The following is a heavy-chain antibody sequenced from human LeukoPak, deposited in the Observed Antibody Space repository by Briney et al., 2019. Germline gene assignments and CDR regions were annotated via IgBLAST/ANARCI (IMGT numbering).Heavy chain of an antibody. CDR1: GFTFSSYG. CDR3: ARRAGAYSHPYDY. Sequence: GGTLRLSCGASGFTFSSYGMTWVRQAPGKGLEWVSAISGSGGSTYYADSVKGRFTISRDNSNNTLYLQMNSLRAEDTAVYYCARRAGAYSHPYDYWGQGTLVTVSS. CDR2: ISGSGGST. J-gene: IGHJ4*02. V-gene: IGHV3-23*01. D-gene: IGHD4/OR15-4a*01.